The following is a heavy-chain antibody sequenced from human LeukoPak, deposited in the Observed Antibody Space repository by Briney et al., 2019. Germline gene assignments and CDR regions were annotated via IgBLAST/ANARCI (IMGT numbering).Heavy chain of an antibody. Sequence: SVKVSCKASGGTFSSYAISWVRQAPGQGLEWMGGIIPIFGTANYAQRFQGRVTMTRNTSTSTVYMELSSLRSEDTAVYYCARIRDGYNDAYDIWGQGTMVTVPS. CDR1: GGTFSSYA. CDR3: ARIRDGYNDAYDI. CDR2: IIPIFGTA. D-gene: IGHD5-24*01. J-gene: IGHJ3*02. V-gene: IGHV1-69*05.